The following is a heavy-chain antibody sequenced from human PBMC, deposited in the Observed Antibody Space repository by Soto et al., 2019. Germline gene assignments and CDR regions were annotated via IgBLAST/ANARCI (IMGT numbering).Heavy chain of an antibody. CDR1: GGTFSSYA. J-gene: IGHJ4*02. V-gene: IGHV1-69*01. D-gene: IGHD3-10*01. Sequence: QVQLVQSGAEVKKPGSSVKVSCKASGGTFSSYAISWVRQAPGQGLEWMGGIIPIFGTANYAQKFQGRVTSSADESTSEAYMELISLRCEDTAVYYCARDRRDVGMDWVESYYNENDYWGQGNLVTVSS. CDR2: IIPIFGTA. CDR3: ARDRRDVGMDWVESYYNENDY.